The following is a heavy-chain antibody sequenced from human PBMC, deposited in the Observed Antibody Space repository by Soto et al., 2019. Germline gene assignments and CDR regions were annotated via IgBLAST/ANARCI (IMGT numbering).Heavy chain of an antibody. CDR3: ARGRESPHYYYGMDV. J-gene: IGHJ6*02. V-gene: IGHV1-18*01. CDR2: ISTYNGNT. Sequence: ASVKVSCKASGYTFTSYDISWVRQAPGQGLEWMGWISTYNGNTNYAQKLQGRVTMTTDTSTSTAYMELRSLRSDDTAVYYCARGRESPHYYYGMDVWGQGTTVTVSS. D-gene: IGHD3-10*01. CDR1: GYTFTSYD.